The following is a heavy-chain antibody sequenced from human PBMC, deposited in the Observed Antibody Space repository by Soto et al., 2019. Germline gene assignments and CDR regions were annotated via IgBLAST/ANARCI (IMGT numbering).Heavy chain of an antibody. Sequence: GGSLRLSCAASGFRFSDAWMTWVRQVPGRGLEWVGRIKSKARDGETDYAAAVKGRFTISIDSSRTTVYLQMRDLRPEDTALYFCATWHLREHAYDIWGQGTMVTVSS. CDR1: GFRFSDAW. CDR3: ATWHLREHAYDI. V-gene: IGHV3-15*01. J-gene: IGHJ3*02. CDR2: IKSKARDGET. D-gene: IGHD5-12*01.